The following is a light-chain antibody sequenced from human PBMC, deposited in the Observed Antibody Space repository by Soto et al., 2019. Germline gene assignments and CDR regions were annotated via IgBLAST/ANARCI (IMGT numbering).Light chain of an antibody. CDR1: SSDIGGYNY. CDR2: TVT. CDR3: CSYAGSSSYV. Sequence: QSVLTQPRSVSGSPGQSVTISCTGTSSDIGGYNYVSWYQQHPGKAPKLMIYTVTKRPSGVPDRFSGSKSDNTASLTISGLQADDEADYYCCSYAGSSSYVFGTGTKV. V-gene: IGLV2-11*01. J-gene: IGLJ1*01.